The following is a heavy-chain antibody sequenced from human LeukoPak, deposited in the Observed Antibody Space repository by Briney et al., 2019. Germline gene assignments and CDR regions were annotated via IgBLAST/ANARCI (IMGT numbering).Heavy chain of an antibody. CDR1: GFTFSSYG. D-gene: IGHD5-18*01. V-gene: IGHV3-23*01. CDR3: AKSSRPVTAMAFFDY. CDR2: ISGSGTNT. J-gene: IGHJ4*02. Sequence: PGGSLRLSCAASGFTFSSYGMSWVRHAPGKGLEWVSGISGSGTNTNYADSVKGRFTISRDNSKNTVYLQMKSLRAEDTAVYYCAKSSRPVTAMAFFDYWGQGTLVTVSS.